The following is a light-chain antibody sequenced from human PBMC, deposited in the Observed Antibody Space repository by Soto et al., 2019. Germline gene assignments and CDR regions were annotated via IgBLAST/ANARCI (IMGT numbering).Light chain of an antibody. CDR2: GAS. CDR1: QSVSSSY. Sequence: EIVFTQSPGTLSLSPGERATLSCRASQSVSSSYLAWYQQKPGQAPRLLIYGASSRATGIPDRFSGSGSGTDFTLTISRLEPEDFAVYYCQQYGSSPRLTFGGGTKVDIK. CDR3: QQYGSSPRLT. V-gene: IGKV3-20*01. J-gene: IGKJ4*01.